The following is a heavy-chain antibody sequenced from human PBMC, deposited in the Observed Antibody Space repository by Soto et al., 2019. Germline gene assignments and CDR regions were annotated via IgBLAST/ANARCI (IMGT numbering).Heavy chain of an antibody. D-gene: IGHD3-22*01. CDR3: ASFGVVVSDFYY. J-gene: IGHJ4*02. V-gene: IGHV4-30-4*01. CDR2: IYYSGST. Sequence: PSETLSLPRTLPGGSISSGDSYWSWMRQPPGKGLEWIGYIYYSGSTYYNPSLKSRVTISVDTSKNQFSLKLSSVTAADTAVYYCASFGVVVSDFYYWGQGTLVTVSS. CDR1: GGSISSGDSY.